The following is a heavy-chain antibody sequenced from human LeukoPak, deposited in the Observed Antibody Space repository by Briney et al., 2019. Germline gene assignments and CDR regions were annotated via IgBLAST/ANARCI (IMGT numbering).Heavy chain of an antibody. CDR2: INPSGGST. V-gene: IGHV1-46*01. CDR1: GYTFTSYY. D-gene: IGHD6-13*01. Sequence: ASVKVSCKASGYTFTSYYMHWVRQAPGQGLEWMGIINPSGGSTSYAQKFQGRVTMTRNTSISTAYMELSSLRSEDTAVYYCARGGDSSSWYEGGLVDYWGQGTLVTVSS. CDR3: ARGGDSSSWYEGGLVDY. J-gene: IGHJ4*02.